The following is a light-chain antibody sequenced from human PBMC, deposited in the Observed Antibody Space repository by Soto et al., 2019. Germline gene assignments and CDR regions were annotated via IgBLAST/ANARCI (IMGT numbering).Light chain of an antibody. V-gene: IGLV2-14*01. CDR2: DVS. CDR1: SSDVGGYNY. J-gene: IGLJ7*01. CDR3: SSYTSSSTVL. Sequence: QSVLTQPASVSGSPGQSITISCTGTSSDVGGYNYVSWYQQHPGKAPKLMIYDVSNRPSGVSNRFSGSKSGNTASLTISGLQAEDEADYYCSSYTSSSTVLLGGGTQLTVL.